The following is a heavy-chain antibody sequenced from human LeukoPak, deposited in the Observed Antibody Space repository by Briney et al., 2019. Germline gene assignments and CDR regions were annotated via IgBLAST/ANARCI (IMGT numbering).Heavy chain of an antibody. CDR1: GFTFSSYS. V-gene: IGHV3-21*04. J-gene: IGHJ4*02. CDR2: ISSSSSYI. Sequence: GGSLRLSCAASGFTFSSYSMNWVRQTPGKGLEWVSSISSSSSYIYYADSVKGRFTISRDNAKNSLYLQMNSLRAEDMALYYCAKSVSLGYCSDGSCPYYFDYWGQGTLVTVSS. CDR3: AKSVSLGYCSDGSCPYYFDY. D-gene: IGHD2-15*01.